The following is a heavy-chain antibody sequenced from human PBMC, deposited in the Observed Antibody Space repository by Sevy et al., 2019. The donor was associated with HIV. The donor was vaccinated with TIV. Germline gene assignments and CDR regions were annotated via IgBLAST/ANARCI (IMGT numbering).Heavy chain of an antibody. J-gene: IGHJ4*02. Sequence: GGSLRLSCAASGVTFRTYWMHWVRQVPGKGLMWVSRINTDSQITSFADSVKGRFTISRDNAKNTLYLQMDSLRVEDTAVYFCARGTSGTFGLWGQGTLVTVSS. CDR1: GVTFRTYW. CDR3: ARGTSGTFGL. CDR2: INTDSQIT. D-gene: IGHD1-26*01. V-gene: IGHV3-74*01.